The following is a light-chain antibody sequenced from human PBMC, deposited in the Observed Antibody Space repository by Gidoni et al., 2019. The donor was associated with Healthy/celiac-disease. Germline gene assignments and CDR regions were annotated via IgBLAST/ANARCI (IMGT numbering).Light chain of an antibody. CDR1: SSDVGSYNL. Sequence: QSALTQPASESGSPGPSITISCTGTSSDVGSYNLVSWYQQHPGKAPKLMIYEVSKRPSGVSNRFSGSKSGNTASLTISGLQAEDEADYYCCSYAGSSTYVFGTGTKVTVL. J-gene: IGLJ1*01. V-gene: IGLV2-23*02. CDR2: EVS. CDR3: CSYAGSSTYV.